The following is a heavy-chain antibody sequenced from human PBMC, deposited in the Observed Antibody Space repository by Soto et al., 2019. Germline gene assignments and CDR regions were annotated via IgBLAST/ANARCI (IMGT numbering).Heavy chain of an antibody. D-gene: IGHD3-22*01. CDR2: IVVGSGNT. Sequence: SVKVSCKASGFTFTSSAVQWVRQARGQRLERIGWIVVGSGNTNYAQKFQERVTITRDMSTSTAYMELSSLRSEDTAVYYCAADFRYYYDSSGYLFDYWGQGTLVTVSS. CDR1: GFTFTSSA. J-gene: IGHJ4*02. CDR3: AADFRYYYDSSGYLFDY. V-gene: IGHV1-58*01.